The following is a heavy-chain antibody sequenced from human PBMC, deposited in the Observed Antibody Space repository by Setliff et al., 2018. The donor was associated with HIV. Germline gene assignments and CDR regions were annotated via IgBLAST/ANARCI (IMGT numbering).Heavy chain of an antibody. CDR1: GFIFENHA. D-gene: IGHD2-8*02. V-gene: IGHV3-30*02. CDR3: AKDAGYCSGESCYFYMDV. Sequence: AGGSLRLSRAVSGFIFENHAMHWVRRAPGKGLEWLTLLRQYVNKDYYGDSVKGRFTITRDNSKKTLYLYMNNLRGEDTAVYYSAKDAGYCSGESCYFYMDVWGKGTTVTVSS. CDR2: LRQYVNKD. J-gene: IGHJ6*03.